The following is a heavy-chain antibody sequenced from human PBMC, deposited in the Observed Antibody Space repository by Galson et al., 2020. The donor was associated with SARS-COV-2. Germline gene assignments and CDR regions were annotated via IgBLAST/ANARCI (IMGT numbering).Heavy chain of an antibody. CDR3: ARGGITVSGSPDY. Sequence: GESLKISCKASGYTFTRYYMHWVRQAPGQGLEWMGIVNPGGGTTSYAQEFQGRVTMTRDTSTSTLYMELSSLRSDDTAVYYCARGGITVSGSPDYWGQGTLVTGSS. CDR1: GYTFTRYY. CDR2: VNPGGGTT. D-gene: IGHD1-26*01. J-gene: IGHJ4*02. V-gene: IGHV1-46*01.